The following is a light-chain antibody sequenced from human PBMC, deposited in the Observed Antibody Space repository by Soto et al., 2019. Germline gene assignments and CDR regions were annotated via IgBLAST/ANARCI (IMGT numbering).Light chain of an antibody. Sequence: DIQMTQSPSSVSASVGDTVTITCRASRGIAGGLAWYQQKPGKAPKLLIYGASTLKSGVPLRFSCSVAGTDFPLTLSGLQPADFATYFCQPSHSFPYTFGPGTKLQIK. V-gene: IGKV1-12*01. CDR2: GAS. CDR1: RGIAGG. J-gene: IGKJ2*01. CDR3: QPSHSFPYT.